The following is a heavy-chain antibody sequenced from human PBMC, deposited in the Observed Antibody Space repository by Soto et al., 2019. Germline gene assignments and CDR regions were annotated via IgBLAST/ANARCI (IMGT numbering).Heavy chain of an antibody. CDR1: GYSFTTYG. J-gene: IGHJ6*02. Sequence: QVQLVQSGGEVKKPGASVKVSCKTSGYSFTTYGSIWVRQAPGQGLEWMGWISAYNGNTNYAQKLQDRVTMTTDTSTSTAYMELRSLRSDDTAVYYCAREGPAPYYYYGMDVWGQGSTVTVSS. V-gene: IGHV1-18*01. CDR3: AREGPAPYYYYGMDV. CDR2: ISAYNGNT.